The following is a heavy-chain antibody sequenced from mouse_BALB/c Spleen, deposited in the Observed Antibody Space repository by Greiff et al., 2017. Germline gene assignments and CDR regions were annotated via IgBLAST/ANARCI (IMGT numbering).Heavy chain of an antibody. J-gene: IGHJ3*01. D-gene: IGHD2-1*01. Sequence: EVNLVESGGGLVKPGGSLKLSCAASGFTFSSYAMSWVRQTPEKRLEWVASISSGGSTYYPDSVKGRFTISRDNARNILYLQMSRLRSEDTAMYYCARDGNYGFAYWGQGTLVTVSA. CDR2: ISSGGST. V-gene: IGHV5-6-5*01. CDR1: GFTFSSYA. CDR3: ARDGNYGFAY.